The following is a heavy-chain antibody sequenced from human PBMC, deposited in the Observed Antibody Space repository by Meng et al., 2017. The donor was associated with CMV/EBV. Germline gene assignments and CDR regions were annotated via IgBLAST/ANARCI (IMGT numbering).Heavy chain of an antibody. CDR3: AHSEIQLWVFDY. J-gene: IGHJ4*02. CDR1: GFSLSTSGVG. D-gene: IGHD5-18*01. Sequence: TFYGFSLSTSGVGVGWIRQPPGKALEWLALIYWNDDKRYSPSLKSRLTITKDTSKNQVVLTMTNMDPVDTATYYCAHSEIQLWVFDYWGQGTLVTVSS. CDR2: IYWNDDK. V-gene: IGHV2-5*01.